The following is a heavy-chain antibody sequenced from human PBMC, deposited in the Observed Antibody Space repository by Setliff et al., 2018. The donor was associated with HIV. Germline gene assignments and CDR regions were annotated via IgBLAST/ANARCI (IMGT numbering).Heavy chain of an antibody. D-gene: IGHD2-15*01. Sequence: GRSLRLSCVASGFTFNSYWMYWVRQAPGKGLVCVSRVNNDGTDTIYADSVKGRFTISRDNAKSAVYLQMGSLSADDTAVYYCARGGFNHAFDIWGQGTMVTVSS. CDR2: VNNDGTDT. CDR1: GFTFNSYW. V-gene: IGHV3-74*01. CDR3: ARGGFNHAFDI. J-gene: IGHJ3*02.